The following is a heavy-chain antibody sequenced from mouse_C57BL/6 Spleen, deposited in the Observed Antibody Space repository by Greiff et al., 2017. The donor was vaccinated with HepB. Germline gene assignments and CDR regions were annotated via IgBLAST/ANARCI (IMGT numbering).Heavy chain of an antibody. CDR1: GYAFSSSW. D-gene: IGHD1-1*01. V-gene: IGHV1-82*01. Sequence: VQLQQSGPELVKPGASVKISCKASGYAFSSSWMNWVKQRPGKGLEWIGRIYPGDGDTNYNGKFKGKATLTADKSSSTAYMQLSSLTSEDSAVYFCASRLFHFDYWGQGTTLTVSS. CDR2: IYPGDGDT. CDR3: ASRLFHFDY. J-gene: IGHJ2*01.